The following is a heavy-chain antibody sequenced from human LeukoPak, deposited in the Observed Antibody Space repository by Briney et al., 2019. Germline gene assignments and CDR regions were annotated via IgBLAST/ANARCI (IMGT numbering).Heavy chain of an antibody. D-gene: IGHD3-22*01. J-gene: IGHJ3*01. CDR1: GHRFSNYW. CDR3: ARRRDYDSGGSYRGDAFDL. CDR2: VYPGDSDS. V-gene: IGHV5-51*01. Sequence: GESLKISCMGSGHRFSNYWIAWVRQMPGKGLEWMGIVYPGDSDSKYSPAFHGQVTISADRFISTAYLQWSSLGASDTAIYYCARRRDYDSGGSYRGDAFDLWGQGTTVIVSS.